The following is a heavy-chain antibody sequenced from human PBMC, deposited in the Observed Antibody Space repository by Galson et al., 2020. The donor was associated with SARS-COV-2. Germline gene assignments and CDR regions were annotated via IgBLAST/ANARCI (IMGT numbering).Heavy chain of an antibody. D-gene: IGHD3-10*01. J-gene: IGHJ5*02. CDR2: FDPEDGET. Sequence: ASVKVSCKVSGYTLTELSMHWVRQAPGKGLEWMGGFDPEDGETIYAQKFHGRVTMTEDTTTDTAYMELSSLRSEDTAVYYCATGGGPYYYGSGSPNWFDPWGQGTLVTVSS. CDR1: GYTLTELS. V-gene: IGHV1-24*01. CDR3: ATGGGPYYYGSGSPNWFDP.